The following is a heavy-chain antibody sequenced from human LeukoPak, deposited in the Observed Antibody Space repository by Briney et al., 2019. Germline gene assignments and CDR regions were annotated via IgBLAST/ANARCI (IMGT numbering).Heavy chain of an antibody. CDR1: GFTFSSYW. J-gene: IGHJ6*02. CDR2: ISTDGRSR. V-gene: IGHV3-74*01. Sequence: PGGSLRLSCAASGFTFSSYWMHWLRQEPRKGLVWVSRISTDGRSRSYADSVKGRFTISRDNGKNTLYLQMNSLRAEDTAVYYCASYLTSIPTGMDVWGQGATVTVSS. CDR3: ASYLTSIPTGMDV. D-gene: IGHD2/OR15-2a*01.